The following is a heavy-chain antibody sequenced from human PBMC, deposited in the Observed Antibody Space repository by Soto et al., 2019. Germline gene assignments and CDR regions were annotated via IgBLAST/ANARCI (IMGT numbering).Heavy chain of an antibody. D-gene: IGHD3-22*01. CDR2: IYYSGST. CDR3: ARVGGYYDSSGYGSFEY. CDR1: GGSISSYY. J-gene: IGHJ4*02. V-gene: IGHV4-59*07. Sequence: SDTLSLTCTVSGGSISSYYWSWIRQPPGKGLEWIGYIYYSGSTNYNPSLKSRVTISVDTSKNQFSLKLSSVTAADTAVYYCARVGGYYDSSGYGSFEYWGQGTPVTVS.